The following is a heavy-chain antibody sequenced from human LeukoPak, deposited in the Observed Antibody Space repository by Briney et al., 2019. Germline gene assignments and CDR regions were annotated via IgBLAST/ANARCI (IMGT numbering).Heavy chain of an antibody. Sequence: ASVKDSCKASGYTFTGYYMHWVRQAPGQGLEWMGWINPNSGGTNYAQKFQGRVTMTRDTSISTAYMELSRLRSDDTAVYYCAREGRCSSTSCYTLNFDYWGQGTLVTVSS. V-gene: IGHV1-2*02. CDR3: AREGRCSSTSCYTLNFDY. CDR2: INPNSGGT. J-gene: IGHJ4*02. CDR1: GYTFTGYY. D-gene: IGHD2-2*02.